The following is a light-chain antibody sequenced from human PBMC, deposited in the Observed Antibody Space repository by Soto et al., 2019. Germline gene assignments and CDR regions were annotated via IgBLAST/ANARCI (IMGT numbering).Light chain of an antibody. CDR1: SSNIGDNY. CDR2: RNN. Sequence: QSALTQPPSASGTPGQKVTISCSGGSSNIGDNYVYWHQQLPGTAPKLLIYRNNQRPSGVPDRFSGSKSGTSASLAISGLRSEDEADYYCAAWDDSLSGYVFGPGTKVTVL. CDR3: AAWDDSLSGYV. J-gene: IGLJ1*01. V-gene: IGLV1-47*01.